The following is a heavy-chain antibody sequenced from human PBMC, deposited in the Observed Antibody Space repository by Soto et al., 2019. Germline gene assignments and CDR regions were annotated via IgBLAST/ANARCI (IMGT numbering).Heavy chain of an antibody. CDR3: ARLTLYCSSTSCYLYAFDI. Sequence: ASVKVSCKASGGTFSSYTISWVRQAPGQGLEWMGRIIPILGIANYAQKFQGRVTITADKSTSTAYMELSSLRSEDTAVYYCARLTLYCSSTSCYLYAFDIWGQGTMVTVSS. CDR1: GGTFSSYT. V-gene: IGHV1-69*02. CDR2: IIPILGIA. J-gene: IGHJ3*02. D-gene: IGHD2-2*01.